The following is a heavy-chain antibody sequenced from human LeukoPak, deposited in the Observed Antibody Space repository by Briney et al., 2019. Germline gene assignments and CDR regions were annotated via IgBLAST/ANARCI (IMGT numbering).Heavy chain of an antibody. CDR1: GFTFSSYG. J-gene: IGHJ4*02. Sequence: GGSLRLSCAASGFTFSSYGMHWVRQAPGKGLEWVAVISYDGSNKYYADSVKGRFTISRDNSKNTLYLQMNSLRAEDTAVYYCAKDVEEVPADLDYWGQGTLVIVSS. CDR3: AKDVEEVPADLDY. V-gene: IGHV3-30*18. D-gene: IGHD2-2*01. CDR2: ISYDGSNK.